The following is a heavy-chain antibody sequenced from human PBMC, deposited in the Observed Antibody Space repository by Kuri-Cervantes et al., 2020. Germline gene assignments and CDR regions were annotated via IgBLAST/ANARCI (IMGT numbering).Heavy chain of an antibody. V-gene: IGHV3-11*01. Sequence: GESLKISCAASGFTFSDYYMSWIRQAPGKGLEWVSYISSSGSTIYYADSVKGRFTISRDNAKNSLYLQMNSLKTEDTAVYYYTTGPSITIFGVVINYYYYMDVWGKGTTVTVSS. CDR2: ISSSGSTI. CDR3: TTGPSITIFGVVINYYYYMDV. D-gene: IGHD3-3*01. J-gene: IGHJ6*03. CDR1: GFTFSDYY.